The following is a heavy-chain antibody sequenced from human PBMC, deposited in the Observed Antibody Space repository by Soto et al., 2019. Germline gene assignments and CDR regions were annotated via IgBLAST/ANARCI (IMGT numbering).Heavy chain of an antibody. CDR3: ARGYYDFWSGYYISPYGMDV. D-gene: IGHD3-3*01. J-gene: IGHJ6*02. CDR2: ISSRGSSI. CDR1: GFTFSDYY. Sequence: GGSLRLSCTVSGFTFSDYYMSWIRQAPGKGLEWVSYISSRGSSIYYADSVKGRFTISRDNAKNSLYLQMNGLRAEDTAVYYCARGYYDFWSGYYISPYGMDVWGQGTTVTVSS. V-gene: IGHV3-11*01.